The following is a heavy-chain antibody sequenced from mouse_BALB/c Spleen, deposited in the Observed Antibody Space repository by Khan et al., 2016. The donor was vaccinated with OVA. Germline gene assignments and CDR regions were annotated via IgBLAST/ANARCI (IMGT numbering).Heavy chain of an antibody. CDR2: ISYSGVT. CDR3: ARGNYYGYYFDY. V-gene: IGHV3-2*02. Sequence: VQLKESGPGLVKPSQSLSLTCTVTGYSITSGYAWNWIRQFPGNKLEWMGYISYSGVTSYTPSLKSRISITRDTSKNQFFLQLTSATTEDTATYYCARGNYYGYYFDYWGQGTTLTVSS. J-gene: IGHJ2*01. D-gene: IGHD1-1*01. CDR1: GYSITSGYA.